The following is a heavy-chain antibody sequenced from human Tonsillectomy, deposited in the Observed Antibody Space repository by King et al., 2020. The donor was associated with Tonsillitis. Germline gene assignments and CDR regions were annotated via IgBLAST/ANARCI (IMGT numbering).Heavy chain of an antibody. V-gene: IGHV4-59*08. CDR3: ARSIHYWYFDL. CDR2: IHYSGST. CDR1: GGSISSYY. Sequence: QLQESGPGLVKPSETLSLTCTVSGGSISSYYWSWIRQSPGKGLEWIGFIHYSGSTNYNPSLKSRVTISVDTSNNQFSLKLSSVTAADTAVYYCARSIHYWYFDLWGRGTLVTVSS. D-gene: IGHD2-21*01. J-gene: IGHJ2*01.